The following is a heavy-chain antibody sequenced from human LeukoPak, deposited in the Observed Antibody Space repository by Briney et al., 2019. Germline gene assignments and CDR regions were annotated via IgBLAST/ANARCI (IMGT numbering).Heavy chain of an antibody. CDR2: ISPGGGTT. D-gene: IGHD5-18*01. CDR1: GFAFGSEA. CDR3: ARDRLLLMDTTMSYSYGMDV. Sequence: GGSLRLSCAVSGFAFGSEAMSWVRQSPARGLEWVASISPGGGTTYYADYVKGRFTISRDNSKNSLFVQMNSLRAEDTAVYYCARDRLLLMDTTMSYSYGMDVWGQGTTVTVSS. V-gene: IGHV3-23*01. J-gene: IGHJ6*02.